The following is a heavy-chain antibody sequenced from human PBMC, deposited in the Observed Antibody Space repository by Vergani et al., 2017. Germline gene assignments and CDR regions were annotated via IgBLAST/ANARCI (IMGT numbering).Heavy chain of an antibody. CDR2: IRSKANSYAT. CDR1: GFTFSGSA. J-gene: IGHJ3*02. D-gene: IGHD1-26*01. CDR3: TSLGIMGARDAFEI. V-gene: IGHV3-73*01. Sequence: EVQLVESGGGLVQPGGSLKLSCAASGFTFSGSAMHWVRQASGKGLEWVGRIRSKANSYATAYAASVKGRFTISRDDSKNTAYLQMNSLKTEDTAVYYCTSLGIMGARDAFEIWGQGTMVTVSS.